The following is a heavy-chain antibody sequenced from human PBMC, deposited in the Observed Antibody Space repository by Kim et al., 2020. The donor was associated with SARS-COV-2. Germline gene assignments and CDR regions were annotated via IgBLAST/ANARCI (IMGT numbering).Heavy chain of an antibody. CDR2: INIADGNT. CDR3: ARGGPFSGSGSPFDF. CDR1: GYTFSHNG. D-gene: IGHD3-10*01. J-gene: IGHJ4*02. V-gene: IGHV1-3*04. Sequence: ASVKVSCKASGYTFSHNGIDWVRQAPGQRLEWMGWINIADGNTDYSEKFYGRLTITRDISASASYLELSSLTSEDSGVYYCARGGPFSGSGSPFDFWGQGTPVTVSS.